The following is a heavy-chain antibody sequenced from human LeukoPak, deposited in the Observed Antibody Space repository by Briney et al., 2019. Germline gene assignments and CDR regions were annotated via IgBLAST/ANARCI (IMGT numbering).Heavy chain of an antibody. J-gene: IGHJ4*02. V-gene: IGHV4-59*01. CDR2: IYYSGST. D-gene: IGHD6-19*01. Sequence: PSETLSLTCTVSGGSINTYFWNWIRQPPGKGLEWIGYIYYSGSTNYNPSLKSRVTMSVDTSKNQFSPKLSSVTAADTAVYYCARGGRSSGWFYFDYWAREPWSPSPQ. CDR3: ARGGRSSGWFYFDY. CDR1: GGSINTYF.